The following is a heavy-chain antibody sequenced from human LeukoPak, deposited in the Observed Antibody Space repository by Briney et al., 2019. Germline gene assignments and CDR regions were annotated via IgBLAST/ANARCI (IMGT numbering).Heavy chain of an antibody. CDR3: ARDDFWSGYPRTFMDV. D-gene: IGHD3-3*01. J-gene: IGHJ6*02. V-gene: IGHV1-69*13. CDR1: GGTFSSYA. CDR2: IIPIFGTA. Sequence: SVKVSCKASGGTFSSYAISWVRQAPGQGLEWMGGIIPIFGTANYAQEFQGRVTITADESTSTAYMELSSLRSEDTAVYYCARDDFWSGYPRTFMDVWGQGTTVTVSS.